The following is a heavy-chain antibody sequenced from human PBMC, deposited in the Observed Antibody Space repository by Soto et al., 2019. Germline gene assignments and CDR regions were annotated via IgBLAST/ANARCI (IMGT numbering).Heavy chain of an antibody. CDR1: GYTFTGYY. Sequence: ASVKVSCKASGYTFTGYYFHWVRQVPGQGLEWVGWINLNSGGAVYAKNFQGHVTMSADKSINTAYLQWSSLKASDTAMYYCASGGDASGHHAFDVWGLGTMVTVSS. CDR3: ASGGDASGHHAFDV. J-gene: IGHJ3*01. CDR2: INLNSGGA. V-gene: IGHV1-2*02. D-gene: IGHD6-19*01.